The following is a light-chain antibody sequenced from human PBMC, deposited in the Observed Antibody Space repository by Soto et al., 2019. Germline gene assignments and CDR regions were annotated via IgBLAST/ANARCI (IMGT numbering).Light chain of an antibody. Sequence: AIQLTQSPSSLSASVGDRVTITCRPSEAIRSALGWYQQKPGKVPKLLIYAASILQSGVPSRFSGSGSGTDFTLTISSLQPEDFATYYCLLDFRYFWAFGQGTKV. J-gene: IGKJ1*01. CDR1: EAIRSA. CDR2: AAS. V-gene: IGKV1-6*01. CDR3: LLDFRYFWA.